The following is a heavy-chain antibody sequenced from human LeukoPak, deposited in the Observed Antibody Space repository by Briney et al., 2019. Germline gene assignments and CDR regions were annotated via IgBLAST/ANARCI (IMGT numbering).Heavy chain of an antibody. CDR3: AKDLGGYYYMDV. Sequence: AGGSLRLSCAASGFTFSSYGMHWVRQAPGKGLEWVAFIRYDGSNKYYADSVKGRFTISRDNSKNTLYLQMNSLRAEDTAVYYCAKDLGGYYYMDVWGKGTTVTISS. CDR1: GFTFSSYG. V-gene: IGHV3-30*02. CDR2: IRYDGSNK. J-gene: IGHJ6*03.